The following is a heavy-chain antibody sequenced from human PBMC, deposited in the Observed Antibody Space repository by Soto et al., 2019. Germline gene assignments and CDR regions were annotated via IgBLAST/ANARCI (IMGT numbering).Heavy chain of an antibody. CDR2: LSYDGSSK. CDR3: ARSRGADFDY. D-gene: IGHD3-10*01. CDR1: GFTFSSYA. J-gene: IGHJ4*02. V-gene: IGHV3-30*04. Sequence: GGSLRLSCAASGFTFSSYAMYWVRQAPGKGLEWVAVLSYDGSSKSYADSVKGRFTISRDNSKNTLYLQMNSLRADDTAVYYCARSRGADFDYWGQGTLVTVSS.